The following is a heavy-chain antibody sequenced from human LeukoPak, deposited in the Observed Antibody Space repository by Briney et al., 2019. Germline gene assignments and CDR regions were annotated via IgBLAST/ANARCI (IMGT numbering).Heavy chain of an antibody. J-gene: IGHJ4*02. D-gene: IGHD3-22*01. V-gene: IGHV3-15*01. CDR1: GFTFSNAW. CDR3: TTDLYYYDSSGYYGHDY. Sequence: GGSLRLSCAASGFTFSNAWMSWVRQAPGKGLEWVGRIKSKTDGGTTDYAAPVKGRFTISRDDSKNTLYLQMNSLKTEDTAVYYCTTDLYYYDSSGYYGHDYWGQGTLVTVSS. CDR2: IKSKTDGGTT.